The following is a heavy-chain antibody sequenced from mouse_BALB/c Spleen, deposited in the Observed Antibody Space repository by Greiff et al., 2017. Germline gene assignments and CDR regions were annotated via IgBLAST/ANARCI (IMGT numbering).Heavy chain of an antibody. CDR3: ARGITTAWFAY. CDR1: GFNIKDYY. J-gene: IGHJ3*01. V-gene: IGHV14-1*02. CDR2: IDPENGNT. D-gene: IGHD2-4*01. Sequence: EVQLQQSGAELVRPGALVKLSCKASGFNIKDYYMHWVKQRPEQGLEWIGWIDPENGNTIYDPKFQGKASITADTSSNTAYLQLSSLTSEDTAVYYCARGITTAWFAYWGQGTLVTVSA.